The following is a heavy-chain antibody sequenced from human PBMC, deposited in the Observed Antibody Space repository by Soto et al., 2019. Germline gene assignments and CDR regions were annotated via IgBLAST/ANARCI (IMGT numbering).Heavy chain of an antibody. J-gene: IGHJ4*02. CDR1: GFTFSSYG. D-gene: IGHD3-22*01. CDR2: IWYDGSNK. V-gene: IGHV3-33*01. Sequence: PGGSLRLSCAASGFTFSSYGMHWVRQAPGKGLEWVAVIWYDGSNKYYADSVKGRFTISRDNSKNTLYLQINSLRAEDTAVYYCARDLTYHYESSGYYPDYWGQGTLVTVSS. CDR3: ARDLTYHYESSGYYPDY.